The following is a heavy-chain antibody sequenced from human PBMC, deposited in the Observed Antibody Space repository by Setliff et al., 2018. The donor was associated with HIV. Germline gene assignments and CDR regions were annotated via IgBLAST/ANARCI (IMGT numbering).Heavy chain of an antibody. D-gene: IGHD2-2*02. CDR2: VYPSDGST. Sequence: EASVKVSCKASGYTFTSYYMHWVRQAPGQGREWMGMVYPSDGSTSYAQKFQGRVTMTRDTSTSTIYMELNSLTSEDTAVYYCARDNTAFDIWGQGTMVTVSS. CDR1: GYTFTSYY. CDR3: ARDNTAFDI. J-gene: IGHJ3*02. V-gene: IGHV1-46*01.